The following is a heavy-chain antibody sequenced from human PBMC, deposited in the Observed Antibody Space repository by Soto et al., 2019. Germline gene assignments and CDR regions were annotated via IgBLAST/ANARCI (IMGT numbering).Heavy chain of an antibody. Sequence: QVQLQESGQGLVKPSQPLSLTCTVSGGSIRNDNFYWSYLRQRLGKGLKGIGYIAYSGYTYYNQSLNSRVIISVAPSKNQFSLILNTVTALDTGVYYCARDLEGTVNGPGAFGIWGRGTLVTVSS. CDR2: IAYSGYT. CDR1: GGSIRNDNFY. V-gene: IGHV4-31*03. CDR3: ARDLEGTVNGPGAFGI. J-gene: IGHJ3*02. D-gene: IGHD3-3*01.